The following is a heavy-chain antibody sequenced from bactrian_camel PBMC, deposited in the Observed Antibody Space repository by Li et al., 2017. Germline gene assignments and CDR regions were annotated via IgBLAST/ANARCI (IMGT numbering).Heavy chain of an antibody. D-gene: IGHD5*01. CDR2: IDRDGET. CDR3: AGSGYRLQIRPRLVKKVGI. V-gene: IGHV3S53*01. CDR1: GYTYSCLS. J-gene: IGHJ4*01. Sequence: QVQLVESGGGSVQAGGSLRLSCAASGYTYSCLSMGWFRQAPGKEREGVAAIDRDGETNYAVSVKGRFTISKDTAAYTLYLQMNSLKPEDTGMYYCAGSGYRLQIRPRLVKKVGILGPGDPGHRL.